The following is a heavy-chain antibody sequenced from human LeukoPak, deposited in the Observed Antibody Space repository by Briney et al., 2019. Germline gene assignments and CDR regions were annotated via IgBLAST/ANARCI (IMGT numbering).Heavy chain of an antibody. CDR1: GYTFTDYY. Sequence: ASVKVSCKASGYTFTDYYMHWVRQAPGQGLEWMGWINPNSGGTSFAQKFLGRVTMTRDTSISTAYMELSRLRSDDTAVYYCARDYYDSSGFGAFDIWGQGTMVTVSS. J-gene: IGHJ3*02. CDR2: INPNSGGT. D-gene: IGHD3-22*01. CDR3: ARDYYDSSGFGAFDI. V-gene: IGHV1-2*02.